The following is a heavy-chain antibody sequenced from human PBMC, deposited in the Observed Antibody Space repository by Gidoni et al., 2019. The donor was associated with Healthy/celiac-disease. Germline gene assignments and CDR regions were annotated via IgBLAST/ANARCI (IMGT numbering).Heavy chain of an antibody. V-gene: IGHV3-21*01. CDR3: ARDLRFLEWLLPGGAFDI. CDR2: ISSSSSYI. CDR1: GFPFSSYS. D-gene: IGHD3-3*01. Sequence: VQLVESGGGLVKPGGSLRLSCAASGFPFSSYSMNWVRQAPGKGLEWVSSISSSSSYIYYADSVKGRFTISRDNAKNSLYLQMNSLRAEDTAVYYCARDLRFLEWLLPGGAFDIWGQGTMVTVSS. J-gene: IGHJ3*02.